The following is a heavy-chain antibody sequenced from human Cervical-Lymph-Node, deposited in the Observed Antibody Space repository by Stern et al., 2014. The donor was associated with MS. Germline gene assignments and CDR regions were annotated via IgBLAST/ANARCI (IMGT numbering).Heavy chain of an antibody. J-gene: IGHJ4*02. V-gene: IGHV1-69*01. D-gene: IGHD6-19*01. CDR1: GDPSKNDP. CDR2: IIPILVTP. CDR3: ARQDAVAGLDY. Sequence: QLEQSGAEVKKPGSSVKVSCKSSGDPSKNDPISWVRQAPGQGLEWMGGIIPILVTPNYAQKFQGRVTITADGSTGTVYMEISSLRSEDTAVYYCARQDAVAGLDYWGQGTLVTVSS.